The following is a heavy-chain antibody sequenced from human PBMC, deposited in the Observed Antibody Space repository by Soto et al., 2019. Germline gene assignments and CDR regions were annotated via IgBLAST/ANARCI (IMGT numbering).Heavy chain of an antibody. Sequence: EVQLLESGGGLVQPGGSLRLSCEVSGFTFSDYAMTWVRQAPGKGLRWVSTISASGTNTYYADSVNGRFTISRDNSKNMLSLQMNSLRAEDTAIYYCAKDGDSDLEGTILGAVDVWGQGTTVTVSS. J-gene: IGHJ6*02. D-gene: IGHD4-17*01. V-gene: IGHV3-23*01. CDR2: ISASGTNT. CDR1: GFTFSDYA. CDR3: AKDGDSDLEGTILGAVDV.